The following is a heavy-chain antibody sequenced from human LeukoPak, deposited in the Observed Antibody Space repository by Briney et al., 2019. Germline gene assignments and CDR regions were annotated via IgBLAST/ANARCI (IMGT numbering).Heavy chain of an antibody. CDR2: ISGSGGST. V-gene: IGHV3-23*01. CDR3: AKGHRGYGGYNFGY. Sequence: TGGSLRLSCAASGFTFSSYAMSWVRQAPGKGLEWVSAISGSGGSTYYADSVKGRFTISRDNSKNTLYLQMNSLRAEDTAVYYCAKGHRGYGGYNFGYWGQGTLVTVSS. J-gene: IGHJ4*02. CDR1: GFTFSSYA. D-gene: IGHD5-12*01.